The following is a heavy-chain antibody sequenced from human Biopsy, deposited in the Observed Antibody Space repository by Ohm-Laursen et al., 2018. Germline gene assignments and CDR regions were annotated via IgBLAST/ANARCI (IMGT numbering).Heavy chain of an antibody. D-gene: IGHD3-3*01. Sequence: GTLSLTCPVSGGSISSSGDYWSWIRQPPRKGLEWIGYISDRGSTNYNPSLRGRVTISVDTSKNQFSLKLTSVTAADTAVFFCARLYRLDDYWNDDPPDAFDVWGQGTMVTVSS. J-gene: IGHJ3*01. CDR1: GGSISSSGDY. CDR2: ISDRGST. V-gene: IGHV4-61*08. CDR3: ARLYRLDDYWNDDPPDAFDV.